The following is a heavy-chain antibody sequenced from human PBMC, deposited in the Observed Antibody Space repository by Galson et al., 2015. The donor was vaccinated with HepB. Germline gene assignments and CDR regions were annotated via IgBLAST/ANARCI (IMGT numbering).Heavy chain of an antibody. CDR1: GFTFSSYA. CDR2: ISGSGGST. V-gene: IGHV3-23*01. D-gene: IGHD2-21*02. Sequence: SLRLSCAASGFTFSSYAMSWVRQAPGKGLEWVSAISGSGGSTYYADSVKGRFTISRDNSKNTLYLQMNSLRAEDTAVYYCAKGSRVTHGLYYYYYGMDVWGQGTTVTVSS. CDR3: AKGSRVTHGLYYYYYGMDV. J-gene: IGHJ6*02.